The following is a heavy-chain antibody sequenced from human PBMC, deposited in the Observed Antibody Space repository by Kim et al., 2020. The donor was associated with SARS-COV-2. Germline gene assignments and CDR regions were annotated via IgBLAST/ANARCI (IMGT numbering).Heavy chain of an antibody. J-gene: IGHJ6*02. D-gene: IGHD1-26*01. V-gene: IGHV3-30*04. CDR2: ISYDGSNK. Sequence: GGSLRLSCAASGFTFSSYAMHWVRQAPGKGLEWVAVISYDGSNKYYADSVKGRFTISRDNSKNTLYLQMNSLRAEDTAVYYCARDGYRYSGRFFLAGTYYYYYGMDVWGQGTTVTVSS. CDR1: GFTFSSYA. CDR3: ARDGYRYSGRFFLAGTYYYYYGMDV.